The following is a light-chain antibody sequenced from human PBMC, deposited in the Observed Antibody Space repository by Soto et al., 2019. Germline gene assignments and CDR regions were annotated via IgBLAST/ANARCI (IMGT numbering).Light chain of an antibody. CDR3: QHYNSYSEA. Sequence: DIQMTQSPSSLSASVGDRVTITCRASQSISTYLIWYQQKPGKAPKLLIYATSSLQSGVPSRFSGSGSGTDFTLTISSLQPEDFATYYCQHYNSYSEAFGQGTKVDIK. CDR1: QSISTY. J-gene: IGKJ1*01. CDR2: ATS. V-gene: IGKV1-39*01.